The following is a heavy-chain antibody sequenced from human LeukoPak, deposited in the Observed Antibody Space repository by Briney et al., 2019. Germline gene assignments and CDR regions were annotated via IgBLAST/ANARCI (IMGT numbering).Heavy chain of an antibody. J-gene: IGHJ1*01. V-gene: IGHV4-34*01. Sequence: SETLSLTCAVYGGSFSGYYWSWIRQPPGKGLEWIGEINHRGSTNYNPSLKSRVTISVDTSKNQFSLKLSSVTAADTAVYYCARGRDTAMVEHWGQGTLVTVSS. CDR2: INHRGST. CDR3: ARGRDTAMVEH. D-gene: IGHD5-18*01. CDR1: GGSFSGYY.